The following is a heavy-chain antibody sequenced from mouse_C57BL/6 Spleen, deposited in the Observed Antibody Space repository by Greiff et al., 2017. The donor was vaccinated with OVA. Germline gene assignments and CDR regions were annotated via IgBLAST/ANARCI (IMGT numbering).Heavy chain of an antibody. J-gene: IGHJ3*01. CDR3: TREVPRSTQFAY. CDR2: ISSGGDYI. Sequence: EVKLVESGEGLVKPGGSLKLSCAASGFTFSSYAMSWVRQTPEKRLEWVAYISSGGDYIYYADTVKGRFTISRDNARNTLYLQMSSLKSEDTAMYYCTREVPRSTQFAYWGQGTLVTVSA. D-gene: IGHD1-1*01. CDR1: GFTFSSYA. V-gene: IGHV5-9-1*02.